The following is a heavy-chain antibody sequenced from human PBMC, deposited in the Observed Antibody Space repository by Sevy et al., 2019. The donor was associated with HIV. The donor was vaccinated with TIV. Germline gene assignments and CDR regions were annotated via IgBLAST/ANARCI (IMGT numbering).Heavy chain of an antibody. Sequence: GGSLRLSCAASGFTFRSYVMSWVRQAPGKGLEWASSISGSGGSTYYADSVKRRFNISRDNFKSTLYLQMNSLRAEDTAVYYCAKAKTVAAGFDYWGQGTLVTVSS. CDR3: AKAKTVAAGFDY. CDR1: GFTFRSYV. J-gene: IGHJ4*02. V-gene: IGHV3-23*01. D-gene: IGHD2-15*01. CDR2: ISGSGGST.